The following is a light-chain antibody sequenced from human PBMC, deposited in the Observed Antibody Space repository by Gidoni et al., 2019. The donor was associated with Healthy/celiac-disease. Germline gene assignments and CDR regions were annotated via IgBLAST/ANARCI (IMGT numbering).Light chain of an antibody. CDR2: AAS. J-gene: IGKJ3*01. CDR1: QGISSY. V-gene: IGKV1-9*01. Sequence: IQLTQSPSFLSASVGDRVTITGRASQGISSYLAWYQQKPGKAPKLLSSAASTLQSGVPSRFSGSGSGTEFTLTISSLQHEDCATYYCQQLNSYPTFGPGTKVDIK. CDR3: QQLNSYPT.